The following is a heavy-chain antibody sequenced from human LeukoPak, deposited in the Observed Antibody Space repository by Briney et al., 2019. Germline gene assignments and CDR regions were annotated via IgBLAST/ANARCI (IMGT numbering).Heavy chain of an antibody. CDR2: IYTSGST. J-gene: IGHJ4*02. CDR1: GGSISSYY. Sequence: PSGTLSLTCIVSGGSISSYYWSWIRQPAGKGLEWIGRIYTSGSTNYNPSLKSRVTMSVDTSKNQFSLKLSSVTAADTAVYYCARDGSHYDYVWGSYRGYYFDYWGQGNLVSVSS. V-gene: IGHV4-4*07. D-gene: IGHD3-16*02. CDR3: ARDGSHYDYVWGSYRGYYFDY.